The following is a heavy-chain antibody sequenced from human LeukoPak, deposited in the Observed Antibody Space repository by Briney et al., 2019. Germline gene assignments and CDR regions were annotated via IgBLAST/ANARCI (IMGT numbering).Heavy chain of an antibody. Sequence: SETLSLTCTVSGGSISSSSYYWGWIRQPPGKGLEWIGSIYYSGSTYYNPSLKSRVTISVDTSKNQFSLKLSSVTAADTAVYYCARLEGGTPVYWGPGTLVTVSS. CDR1: GGSISSSSYY. D-gene: IGHD1-26*01. CDR3: ARLEGGTPVY. J-gene: IGHJ4*02. CDR2: IYYSGST. V-gene: IGHV4-39*01.